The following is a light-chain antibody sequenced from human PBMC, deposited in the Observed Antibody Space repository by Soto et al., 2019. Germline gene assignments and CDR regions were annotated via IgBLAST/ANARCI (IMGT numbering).Light chain of an antibody. Sequence: EVVLTQSPATLSLSPGERATPSCRASQSVSTYLAWYQQKPGQPPRLLIYGASNRATGTPARFSGSGSGTDFTLTISSLEPEDFAVYYCHQRSNWPPFTFGPGTKVEIK. J-gene: IGKJ3*01. CDR1: QSVSTY. V-gene: IGKV3-11*01. CDR2: GAS. CDR3: HQRSNWPPFT.